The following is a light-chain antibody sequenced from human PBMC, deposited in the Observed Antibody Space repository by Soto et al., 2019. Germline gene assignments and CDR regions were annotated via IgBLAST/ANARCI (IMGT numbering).Light chain of an antibody. CDR1: QTISSW. CDR2: DAS. J-gene: IGKJ4*01. Sequence: EIQMTQSPSTISASVGNTVTITCRASQTISSWLGWYQQRPGKAPKLLIYDASTLESGVPSRFSGSGSGTEFTLTVSSLQPDDFATYYCQQYNSYPLTFGGGTKVDIK. CDR3: QQYNSYPLT. V-gene: IGKV1-5*01.